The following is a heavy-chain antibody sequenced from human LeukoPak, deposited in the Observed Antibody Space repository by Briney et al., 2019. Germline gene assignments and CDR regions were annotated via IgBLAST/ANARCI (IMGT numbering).Heavy chain of an antibody. J-gene: IGHJ4*02. CDR1: GGTISSGSYY. Sequence: SQTLSLTCTVSGGTISSGSYYWSWIRQPAGKGLEWIGRIYTSGSTNYNPSLKSRVTISVDTSKNQFSLKLSSVTAADTAVYYGARVGSDYDFWSGEYFDYWGQGTLVTVSS. CDR3: ARVGSDYDFWSGEYFDY. D-gene: IGHD3-3*01. CDR2: IYTSGST. V-gene: IGHV4-61*02.